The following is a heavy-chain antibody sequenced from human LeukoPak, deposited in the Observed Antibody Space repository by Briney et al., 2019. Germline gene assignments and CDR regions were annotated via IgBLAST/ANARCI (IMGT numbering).Heavy chain of an antibody. CDR1: GFTFSSYS. CDR2: ISSSSSYI. J-gene: IGHJ5*02. D-gene: IGHD1-7*01. Sequence: GGSLRLSCAASGFTFSSYSMNWVRQAPGKGLEWVSSISSSSSYIYYADSVKGRFTIPRDNAKNSLYLQMNSLRAEDTAVYYCARDLAGTTSSEFDPWGQGTLVTVSS. V-gene: IGHV3-21*01. CDR3: ARDLAGTTSSEFDP.